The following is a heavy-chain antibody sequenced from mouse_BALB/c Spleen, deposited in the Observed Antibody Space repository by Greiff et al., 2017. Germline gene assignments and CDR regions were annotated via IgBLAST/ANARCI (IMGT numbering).Heavy chain of an antibody. CDR3: AKHEEGGYEYGGFAY. CDR2: FYPGSGST. D-gene: IGHD2-4*01. CDR1: GYTFTEYI. V-gene: IGHV1-62-2*01. Sequence: QVQLQQSGAGLVKPGASVKLSCKASGYTFTEYIIHWVKQRPGQGLEWIGWFYPGSGSTKYNEKFKDKATLTADKSSSTVYMELSRLTSEDSAVYVCAKHEEGGYEYGGFAYWGQGTLVTVSA. J-gene: IGHJ3*01.